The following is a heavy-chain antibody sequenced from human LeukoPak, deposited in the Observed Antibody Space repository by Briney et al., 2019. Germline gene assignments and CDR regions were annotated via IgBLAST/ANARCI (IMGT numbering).Heavy chain of an antibody. CDR3: ARVGDGYNPYY. CDR1: GYTFTIYG. CDR2: ISAYNGNT. Sequence: ASVTVSCTASGYTFTIYGISWVRQAPGQGLEWMGWISAYNGNTNYAQKLQGRVTMTTDTSTSTAYMELRSLRSDDTAVYYCARVGDGYNPYYWGQGTLVTVSS. D-gene: IGHD5-24*01. V-gene: IGHV1-18*01. J-gene: IGHJ4*02.